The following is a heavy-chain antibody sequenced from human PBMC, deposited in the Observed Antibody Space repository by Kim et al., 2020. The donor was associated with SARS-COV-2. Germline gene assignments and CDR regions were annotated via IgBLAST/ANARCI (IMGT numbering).Heavy chain of an antibody. CDR3: ARVGYSYGSYYFDY. D-gene: IGHD5-18*01. CDR1: GFTFRRSA. J-gene: IGHJ4*02. CDR2: ISYYFLNK. V-gene: IGHV3-30-3*01. Sequence: GGSLRLSCAASGFTFRRSALPCVLPSPFPLLYFFSFISYYFLNKYYADSVKGRFTISRDNSKNTLYLQMNSLRAEDTAVYYCARVGYSYGSYYFDYWGQGTLVTVSS.